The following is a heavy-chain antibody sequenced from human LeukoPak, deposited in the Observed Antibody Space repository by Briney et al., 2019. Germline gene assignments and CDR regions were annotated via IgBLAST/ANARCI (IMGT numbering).Heavy chain of an antibody. J-gene: IGHJ3*02. CDR3: AREGPILRAFDM. D-gene: IGHD3-9*01. CDR1: GFTSSTYW. V-gene: IGHV3-7*01. Sequence: GGSLRLSCAASGFTSSTYWMNWVGQAPGKGLEWVANINQDGSEKYYVDSMKGRFTISRDNAKNSLYLQMNSLRPEDTAVYYCAREGPILRAFDMWGQATMVTVSS. CDR2: INQDGSEK.